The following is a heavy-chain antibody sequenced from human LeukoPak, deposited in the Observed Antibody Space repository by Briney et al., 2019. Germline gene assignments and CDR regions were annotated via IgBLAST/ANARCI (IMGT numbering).Heavy chain of an antibody. CDR3: TREGKWLPHY. J-gene: IGHJ4*02. CDR2: IRSKAYGGKT. V-gene: IGHV3-49*04. CDR1: GFTFGDYA. D-gene: IGHD5-12*01. Sequence: GGSLRLSCTGSGFTFGDYAMSWVRQAPGKGLEWVGFIRSKAYGGKTEYAASVKGRFTISRDDSKSIAYLLMNSLNTEDTAVYYCTREGKWLPHYWGQGTLVTVSS.